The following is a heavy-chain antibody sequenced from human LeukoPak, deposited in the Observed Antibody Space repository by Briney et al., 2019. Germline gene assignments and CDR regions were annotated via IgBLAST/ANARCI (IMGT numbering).Heavy chain of an antibody. D-gene: IGHD6-19*01. V-gene: IGHV4-59*01. Sequence: PSETLSLTCTVSGGSISSYYWSWIRQPPGKGLEWIGYIYYSGSTNYNPSLKSRVTISVDTSKKQFSLKLSSVTAADTAMYYCARDHSSGWYRGAFDIWGQGIRLTVSS. J-gene: IGHJ3*02. CDR1: GGSISSYY. CDR3: ARDHSSGWYRGAFDI. CDR2: IYYSGST.